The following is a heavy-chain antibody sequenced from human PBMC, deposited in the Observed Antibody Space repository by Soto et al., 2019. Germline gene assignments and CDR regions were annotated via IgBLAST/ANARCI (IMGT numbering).Heavy chain of an antibody. CDR2: ISSSSSYI. CDR3: ARAAGLAKEADAFDI. J-gene: IGHJ3*02. V-gene: IGHV3-21*01. Sequence: GGSLRLSCAASGFTFSSYSMNWVRQAPGKGLEWVSSISSSSSYIYYADSVKGRFTISRDNAKNSLYLQMNSLRAEDTAVYYCARAAGLAKEADAFDIWGQGTMVTVSS. CDR1: GFTFSSYS. D-gene: IGHD5-12*01.